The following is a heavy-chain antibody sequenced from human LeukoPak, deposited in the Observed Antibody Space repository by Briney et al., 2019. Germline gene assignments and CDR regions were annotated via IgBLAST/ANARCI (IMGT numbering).Heavy chain of an antibody. D-gene: IGHD3-22*01. CDR1: GGSISSYY. J-gene: IGHJ5*02. Sequence: PLETLSLTCTVSGGSISSYYSSWIRQPPGKGLEWIGYIYYSGSTNYNPSLKSRVTISVDTSKNQFSLKLSSVTAADTAVYYCARDTYYYDSSGYRANWFDPWGQGTLVTVSS. CDR2: IYYSGST. V-gene: IGHV4-59*12. CDR3: ARDTYYYDSSGYRANWFDP.